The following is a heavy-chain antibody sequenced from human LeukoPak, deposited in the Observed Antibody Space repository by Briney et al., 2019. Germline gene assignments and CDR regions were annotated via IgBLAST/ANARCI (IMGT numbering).Heavy chain of an antibody. J-gene: IGHJ6*02. Sequence: SGGSLRLSCAASGFTFRNYDMKWVRQAPGKGLEWVSSISDSSAYIYYADSVKGRFTISRDNANNSLYLQMNSLRVDDTAVYYCARGQNFVGVWGQGTTVTVSS. D-gene: IGHD2/OR15-2a*01. CDR1: GFTFRNYD. V-gene: IGHV3-21*01. CDR3: ARGQNFVGV. CDR2: ISDSSAYI.